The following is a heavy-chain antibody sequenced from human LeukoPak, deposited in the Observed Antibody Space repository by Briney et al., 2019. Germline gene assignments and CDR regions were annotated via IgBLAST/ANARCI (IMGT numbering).Heavy chain of an antibody. J-gene: IGHJ4*02. D-gene: IGHD2-21*01. CDR2: IIPIFGTA. Sequence: SVKVSCKASGYTFTGYYMHWVRQAPGQGLEWMGGIIPIFGTANYAQKFQGRVTITTDESTSTAYMELSSLRSEDTAVYYCASPGGGGDCYFDYWGQGTLVTVSS. CDR1: GYTFTGYY. CDR3: ASPGGGGDCYFDY. V-gene: IGHV1-69*05.